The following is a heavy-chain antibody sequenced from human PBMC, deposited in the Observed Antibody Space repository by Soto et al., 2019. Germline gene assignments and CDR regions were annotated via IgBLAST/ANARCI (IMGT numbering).Heavy chain of an antibody. D-gene: IGHD5-12*01. Sequence: ASVKVSCKASGYTFTGYYMHWVRQAPGQGLEWMGWINPNSGGTNYAQKFQGRVTMTRDTTISTAYMELSRLRSDDTAVYYCARGGIVATEIENWFDPWGQGTLVTVSS. CDR2: INPNSGGT. V-gene: IGHV1-2*02. CDR1: GYTFTGYY. CDR3: ARGGIVATEIENWFDP. J-gene: IGHJ5*02.